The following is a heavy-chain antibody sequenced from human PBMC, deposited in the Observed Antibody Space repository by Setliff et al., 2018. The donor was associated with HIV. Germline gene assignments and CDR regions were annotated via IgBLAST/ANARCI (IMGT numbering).Heavy chain of an antibody. J-gene: IGHJ1*01. Sequence: SVKVSCKASGGTLSNYVISWVRQAPGQGLEWMGGIIPMRNIANYAQRFQDRVTMTADKSTSTVYMELRSLTSEDTAVYYCARGWSDHSSMVHVEYFQHWGQGTLVTVSS. V-gene: IGHV1-69*10. CDR1: GGTLSNYV. CDR3: ARGWSDHSSMVHVEYFQH. CDR2: IIPMRNIA. D-gene: IGHD3-10*01.